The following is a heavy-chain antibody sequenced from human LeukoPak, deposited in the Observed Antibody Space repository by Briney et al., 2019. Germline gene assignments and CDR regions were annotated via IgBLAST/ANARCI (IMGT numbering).Heavy chain of an antibody. V-gene: IGHV1-18*04. J-gene: IGHJ5*02. CDR2: TSAYNGNT. Sequence: ASVKVSCKASGYTFTSYGISWVRQAPGQGLEWMGWTSAYNGNTNYAQKLQGRVTMTTDTSTSTAYMELRSLRSDDTAVYYCARGSDYYGSGSYKSWFDPWGQGTLVTVSS. D-gene: IGHD3-10*01. CDR3: ARGSDYYGSGSYKSWFDP. CDR1: GYTFTSYG.